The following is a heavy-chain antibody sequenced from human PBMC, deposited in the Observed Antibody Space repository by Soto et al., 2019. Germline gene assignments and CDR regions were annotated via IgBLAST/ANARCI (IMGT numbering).Heavy chain of an antibody. J-gene: IGHJ4*02. Sequence: QVQLQESGPGLVKPSQTLSLTCTVSGGSISSGGYYWSWIRQHPGKGLEWIGYIYYSGSTYYNPSLKSRVTISVDTSKNQFSLKLSSVTAADTAGYYCARDIAVAGTVDYWGQGTLVTVSS. CDR2: IYYSGST. D-gene: IGHD6-19*01. CDR1: GGSISSGGYY. CDR3: ARDIAVAGTVDY. V-gene: IGHV4-31*03.